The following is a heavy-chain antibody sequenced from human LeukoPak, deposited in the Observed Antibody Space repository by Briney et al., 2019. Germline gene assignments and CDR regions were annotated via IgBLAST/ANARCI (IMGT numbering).Heavy chain of an antibody. CDR3: PKPSSGSSYYYYLDV. Sequence: GGSLRLSCAASGFTFSNYATSWVRQAPGKGLEWVSAISGSGGSTYYPDSVKGRFSISRDNSKNTLYLQMNSLRAEDTAVYYCPKPSSGSSYYYYLDVWLKGTTVTVSS. J-gene: IGHJ6*03. V-gene: IGHV3-23*01. D-gene: IGHD6-19*01. CDR1: GFTFSNYA. CDR2: ISGSGGST.